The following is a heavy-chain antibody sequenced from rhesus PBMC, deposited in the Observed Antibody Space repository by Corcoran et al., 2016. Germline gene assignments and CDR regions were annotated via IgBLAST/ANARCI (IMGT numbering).Heavy chain of an antibody. D-gene: IGHD6-25*01. Sequence: EVQLVQSGAEVKKPGTSVQLSCTASGYTLTDSYLHWVRQAPGKGLEWMGRIDPEDGEAIHAQKVQDRVTITADTSTDTAYMELTSLRSEDTAVYYCATFIAAGGYYWGQGVLVTVSS. V-gene: IGHV1-111*02. J-gene: IGHJ4*01. CDR2: IDPEDGEA. CDR1: GYTLTDSY. CDR3: ATFIAAGGYY.